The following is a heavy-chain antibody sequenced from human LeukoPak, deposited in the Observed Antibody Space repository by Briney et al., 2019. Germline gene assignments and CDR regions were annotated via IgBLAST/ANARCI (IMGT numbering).Heavy chain of an antibody. CDR3: ARRLSTYSSSPYFDY. CDR1: GGSISSSSYY. V-gene: IGHV4-39*01. CDR2: IYYSGGT. Sequence: SETLSLTCTVSGGSISSSSYYWGWIRQPPGKGLEWIGSIYYSGGTYYNPSLKSRVTISVDTSKNQFSLKLSSVTAADTAVYYCARRLSTYSSSPYFDYWGQGTLVTVSS. D-gene: IGHD6-6*01. J-gene: IGHJ4*02.